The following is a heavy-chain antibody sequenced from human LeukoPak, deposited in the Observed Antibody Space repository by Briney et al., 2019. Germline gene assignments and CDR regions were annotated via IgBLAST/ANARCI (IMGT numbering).Heavy chain of an antibody. V-gene: IGHV3-74*01. J-gene: IGHJ3*02. CDR2: INRDGSST. CDR3: TFSSYGDHVGVDAFDI. CDR1: GFTFSTYW. D-gene: IGHD4-17*01. Sequence: PGGSLRFSCAASGFTFSTYWMHWVRQAPGKGLVWVSRINRDGSSTNYADSVKGRFTISRDNAKNTVYLQMNSLSAEDTAMYYCTFSSYGDHVGVDAFDIWGQGTMVTVSS.